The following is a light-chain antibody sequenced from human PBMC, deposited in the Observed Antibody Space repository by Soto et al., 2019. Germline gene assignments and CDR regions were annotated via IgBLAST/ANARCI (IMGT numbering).Light chain of an antibody. CDR2: KVS. Sequence: DIQMTQFPSTLSASVGDRVTITCRASQSIDSALAWYQQQPGKAPKFLIFKVSTLESGGPSRFSGSGSGTAFTLTISSLQTDDFGTYYCQQHKSYPRTFGQGTKVEIK. J-gene: IGKJ1*01. CDR1: QSIDSA. V-gene: IGKV1-5*03. CDR3: QQHKSYPRT.